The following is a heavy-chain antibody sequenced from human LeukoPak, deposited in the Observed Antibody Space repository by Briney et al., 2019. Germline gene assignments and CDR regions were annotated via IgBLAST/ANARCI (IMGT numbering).Heavy chain of an antibody. V-gene: IGHV3-48*04. D-gene: IGHD3-22*01. J-gene: IGHJ4*02. Sequence: SGGSLRLSCAASGLTISNYNMNWVRQAPGKGLEWVSYISIDNSTMYYADSVKGRFTISRDNAKNSLYLQMNSLRAEDTAVYFCARDYYDSSGYQNFDYWGQGTLVTVSS. CDR3: ARDYYDSSGYQNFDY. CDR1: GLTISNYN. CDR2: ISIDNSTM.